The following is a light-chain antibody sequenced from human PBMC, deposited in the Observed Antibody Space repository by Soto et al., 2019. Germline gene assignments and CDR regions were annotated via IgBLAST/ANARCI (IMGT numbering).Light chain of an antibody. CDR3: QQYYSTPIT. V-gene: IGKV4-1*01. CDR2: WAS. CDR1: QSVLYSSNDKNY. Sequence: DIVMTQSPDSLAVSLGERATINCKSSQSVLYSSNDKNYLDWYQQKPGQPPKLLIYWASTRESGVPDRFSGSGSATDFTLTISSLQAEDVAVYYCQQYYSTPITFGQGTRLEIK. J-gene: IGKJ5*01.